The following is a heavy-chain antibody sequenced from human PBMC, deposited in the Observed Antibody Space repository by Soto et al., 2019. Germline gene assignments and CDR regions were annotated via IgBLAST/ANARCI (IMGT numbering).Heavy chain of an antibody. D-gene: IGHD2-8*02. CDR1: GFTFSSYG. Sequence: GGSLRLSCAASGFTFSSYGMHWVRQAPGKGLEWVAVIWYDGSNKYYADSVKGRFTISRDNSKNTLYLQMNSLRAEDTAVYYCARGGPYWNYYYYMDVWGKGTTVTVSS. CDR3: ARGGPYWNYYYYMDV. V-gene: IGHV3-33*01. J-gene: IGHJ6*03. CDR2: IWYDGSNK.